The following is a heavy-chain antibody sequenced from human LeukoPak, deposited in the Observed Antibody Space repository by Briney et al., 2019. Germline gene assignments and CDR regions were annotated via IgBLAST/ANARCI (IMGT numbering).Heavy chain of an antibody. V-gene: IGHV3-53*01. CDR1: GFTVSSNY. CDR3: ARGGNGDYYYGMDV. J-gene: IGHJ6*02. D-gene: IGHD2-8*01. Sequence: GGSLRLSCAASGFTVSSNYMSWVRQAPGKGLEWVSVIYSGGSTYYADSVKGRFTISRDNSKNTPYLQMNSLRAEDTAVYYCARGGNGDYYYGMDVWGQGTTVTVSS. CDR2: IYSGGST.